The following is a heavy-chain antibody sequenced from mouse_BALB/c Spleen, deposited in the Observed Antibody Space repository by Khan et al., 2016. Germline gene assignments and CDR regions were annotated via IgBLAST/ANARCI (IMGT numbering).Heavy chain of an antibody. V-gene: IGHV1-54*01. J-gene: IGHJ3*01. CDR1: GYAFTNYL. D-gene: IGHD1-2*01. Sequence: QVQLQQSGAELVRPGTSVKVSCKASGYAFTNYLIEWVKQRPGQGLEWIGVINHGSGGTNYNEKFKGKATLTADKSSSTAYMQLSSLTSDDSAVLFLVRGGTKYGRGWFSYRGQGTLVTVS. CDR2: INHGSGGT. CDR3: VRGGTKYGRGWFSY.